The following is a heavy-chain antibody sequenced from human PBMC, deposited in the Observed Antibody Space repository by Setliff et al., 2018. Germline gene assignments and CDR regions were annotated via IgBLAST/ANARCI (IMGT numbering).Heavy chain of an antibody. Sequence: SETLSLTCSVSSGSIGSHYWNWLRQPAGKGLEWIGHINRRGSTNFSPSLKSRVTISVGMSKSQFPLKLTSVPAADAAAYHCARKSGFQYIDVWDKGTTVTVSS. J-gene: IGHJ6*03. CDR3: ARKSGFQYIDV. D-gene: IGHD3-3*01. V-gene: IGHV4-4*07. CDR1: SGSIGSHY. CDR2: INRRGST.